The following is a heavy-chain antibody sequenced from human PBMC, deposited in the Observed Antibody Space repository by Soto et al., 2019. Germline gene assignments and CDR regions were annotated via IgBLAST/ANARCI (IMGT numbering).Heavy chain of an antibody. CDR1: GYTFTSYG. CDR2: ISAYNGNT. J-gene: IGHJ5*02. CDR3: ARDYYGSGRLNPHNWFDP. D-gene: IGHD3-10*01. V-gene: IGHV1-18*01. Sequence: QVQLVQSGAEVKKPGASVKVSCKASGYTFTSYGISWVRQAPGQGLEWMGWISAYNGNTNYAQKLQGRVTMTTDTSTSTAYMELRSLRSVDTAVYYCARDYYGSGRLNPHNWFDPWGQGTLVTVSS.